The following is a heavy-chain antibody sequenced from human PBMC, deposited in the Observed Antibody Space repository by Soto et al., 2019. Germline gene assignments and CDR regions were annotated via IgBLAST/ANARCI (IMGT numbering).Heavy chain of an antibody. D-gene: IGHD2-8*02. J-gene: IGHJ5*02. V-gene: IGHV1-69*01. CDR2: IIPVSGTA. Sequence: QVHLEQSGAEVKKPGSSVKVSCKFSGGTFSSYVIIWVRQAPGQGLEWMGGIIPVSGTANYPQKFHGRVTISADAATNTAYMELSSVRFDDTAVYYCATVDRSVALVGWFDPWGQGTLVTVSS. CDR1: GGTFSSYV. CDR3: ATVDRSVALVGWFDP.